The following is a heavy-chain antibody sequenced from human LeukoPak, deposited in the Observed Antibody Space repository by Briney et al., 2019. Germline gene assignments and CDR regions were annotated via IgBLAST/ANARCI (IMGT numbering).Heavy chain of an antibody. V-gene: IGHV1-2*02. D-gene: IGHD5-18*01. J-gene: IGHJ4*02. CDR3: ARVVELGYSYGLDY. Sequence: ASVKVSCKASGYTFTGYYLHWVRQAPGQGLEWMGWINPNSGGTSYAQKFQGRVTMTRDTSTSTAYMELSRLRSDDTAVYYCARVVELGYSYGLDYWGRGTLVTVSS. CDR1: GYTFTGYY. CDR2: INPNSGGT.